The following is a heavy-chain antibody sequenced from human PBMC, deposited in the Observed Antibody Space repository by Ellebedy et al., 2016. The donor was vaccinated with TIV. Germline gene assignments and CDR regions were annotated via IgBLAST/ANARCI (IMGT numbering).Heavy chain of an antibody. J-gene: IGHJ5*02. CDR2: IYYSGSA. Sequence: MPSETLSLTCVVKGGSFNGYFWSWIRQPPGKGLEWIGSIYYSGSAYYNPSLKSRVTVSVDTSKNQFSLNLSSVTAADTAVYYCARDPALPRGRFDTWGQGTLVTVSS. CDR1: GGSFNGYF. V-gene: IGHV4-34*11. CDR3: ARDPALPRGRFDT.